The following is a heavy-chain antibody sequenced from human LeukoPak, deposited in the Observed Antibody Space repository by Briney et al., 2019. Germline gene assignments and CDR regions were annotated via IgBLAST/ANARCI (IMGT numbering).Heavy chain of an antibody. V-gene: IGHV4-59*01. CDR1: GGSLSSYY. CDR2: VYYSGNT. J-gene: IGHJ4*02. Sequence: SETLSLTCSVSGGSLSSYYWSWIRQPPGRGLEWIGYVYYSGNTDYNPSLKSRVTISVDTSQNQFSLHLSSVTAADTAVYYCARFFYSYFDYWGQGTLVTVSS. D-gene: IGHD2-15*01. CDR3: ARFFYSYFDY.